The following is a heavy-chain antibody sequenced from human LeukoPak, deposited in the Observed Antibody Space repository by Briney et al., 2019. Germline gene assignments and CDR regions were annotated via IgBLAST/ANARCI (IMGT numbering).Heavy chain of an antibody. V-gene: IGHV3-23*01. CDR2: IGGSGDKT. D-gene: IGHD6-19*01. CDR3: VRRGDASSGWGDHDF. CDR1: GFTFNRNA. Sequence: PGGSLRLSCAASGFTFNRNAISWVRQAPGKGLEWVSTIGGSGDKTFYADSVKGRFTISRYNSKNMVHLQMNSLTGEDTALYYCVRRGDASSGWGDHDFWGQGALVTVSS. J-gene: IGHJ4*02.